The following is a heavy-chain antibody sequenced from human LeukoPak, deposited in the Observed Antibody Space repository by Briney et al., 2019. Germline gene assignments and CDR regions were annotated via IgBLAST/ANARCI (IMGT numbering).Heavy chain of an antibody. CDR3: ARGLPPVMKYYFDY. CDR2: ISGSGVTT. V-gene: IGHV3-23*01. Sequence: QSGGSLRLSCAASGFTFSSYAMNWVRQAPGKGLEWVSIISGSGVTTDFADSVKGRFTISRDNSKNTLYLQMNSLRAEDTAMYYCARGLPPVMKYYFDYWGQGTLVTVSS. CDR1: GFTFSSYA. J-gene: IGHJ4*02. D-gene: IGHD4-11*01.